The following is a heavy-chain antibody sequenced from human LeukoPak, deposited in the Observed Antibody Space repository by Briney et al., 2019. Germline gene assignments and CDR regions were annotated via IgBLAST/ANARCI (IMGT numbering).Heavy chain of an antibody. CDR3: AILPRVRGVIDPFPPYV. J-gene: IGHJ6*04. CDR1: GGTFSSYA. V-gene: IGHV1-69*06. CDR2: IIPIFGTA. D-gene: IGHD3-10*01. Sequence: ASVKVSCKASGGTFSSYAISWVRQAPGQGLEWMGGIIPIFGTANYAQKFQGRVTITADKSTSTAYMELSSLRSEDTAVYYCAILPRVRGVIDPFPPYVWGRGTTVTVSS.